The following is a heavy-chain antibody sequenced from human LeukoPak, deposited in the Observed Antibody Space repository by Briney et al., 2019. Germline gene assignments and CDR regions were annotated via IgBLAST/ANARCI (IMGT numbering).Heavy chain of an antibody. CDR3: ARGSDSWYKDY. D-gene: IGHD6-13*01. Sequence: SETLSVTCAVSGYSISSGYYWGWIRQPPGKGLEWIGTIYHSGTTYYNPSLKSRVTISVDTSKNQFSLRLSSVTAADTAVYYCARGSDSWYKDYWGQGTLVTVSS. CDR2: IYHSGTT. V-gene: IGHV4-38-2*01. J-gene: IGHJ4*02. CDR1: GYSISSGYY.